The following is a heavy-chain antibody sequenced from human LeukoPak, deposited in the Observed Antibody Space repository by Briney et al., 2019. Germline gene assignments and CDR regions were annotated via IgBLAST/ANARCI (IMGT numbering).Heavy chain of an antibody. CDR3: AKDLIAVAGRDWYFDL. D-gene: IGHD6-19*01. V-gene: IGHV3-21*01. CDR1: GFTFSSYS. Sequence: GGSLRLSCAASGFTFSSYSMNWVRQAPGKGLEWVSSISSSSSYIYYADSVKGRFTISRDNSKNTLYLQMNSLRAEDTAVYYCAKDLIAVAGRDWYFDLWGRGTLVTVSS. CDR2: ISSSSSYI. J-gene: IGHJ2*01.